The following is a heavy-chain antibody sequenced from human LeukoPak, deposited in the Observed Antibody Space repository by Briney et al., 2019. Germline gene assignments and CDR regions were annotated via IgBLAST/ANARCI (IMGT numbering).Heavy chain of an antibody. CDR3: AREEDFDY. CDR1: GFTFSSYN. Sequence: PGGSLRLSCAASGFTFSSYNMNCVRQAPGKGLEWVSSISSTSIYIYYADSVKGRFTISRDNAKNSLYLQMNSLRAEDTAVYYCAREEDFDYWGQGNLVTVSS. V-gene: IGHV3-21*06. J-gene: IGHJ4*02. CDR2: ISSTSIYI.